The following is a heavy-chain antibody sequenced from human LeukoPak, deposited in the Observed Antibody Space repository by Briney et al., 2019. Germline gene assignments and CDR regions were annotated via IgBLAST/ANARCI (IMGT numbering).Heavy chain of an antibody. J-gene: IGHJ3*02. D-gene: IGHD5-24*01. Sequence: SQTLSLTCAVSGGSISSGGYSWSWIRQPPGKGLEWIGYIYHSGSTYYNPSLKSRVTISVDRSKNQFSLKLSSVTAADTAVYYCARLVEMATIADAFDIWGQGTMATVSS. V-gene: IGHV4-30-2*01. CDR1: GGSISSGGYS. CDR3: ARLVEMATIADAFDI. CDR2: IYHSGST.